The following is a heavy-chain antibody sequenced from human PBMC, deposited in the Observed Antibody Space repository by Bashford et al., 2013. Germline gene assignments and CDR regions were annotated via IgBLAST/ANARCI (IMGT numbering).Heavy chain of an antibody. Sequence: WVRQMPGKGLEWMGIIYPGDSDTRYSPSFQGQVTISVDKSISTAYLTWSSLKASDTAMYYCARLPRGWFYFDHWGQGNPGHRLL. D-gene: IGHD6-19*01. CDR2: IYPGDSDT. V-gene: IGHV5-51*01. J-gene: IGHJ4*02. CDR3: ARLPRGWFYFDH.